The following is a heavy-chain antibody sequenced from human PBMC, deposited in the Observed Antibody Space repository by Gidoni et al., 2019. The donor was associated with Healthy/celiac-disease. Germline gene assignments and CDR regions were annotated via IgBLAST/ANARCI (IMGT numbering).Heavy chain of an antibody. V-gene: IGHV4-39*07. CDR2: IYYSGST. D-gene: IGHD3-10*01. CDR3: ARDLLWFGELLGAFDI. J-gene: IGHJ3*02. CDR1: GGSISSSSYY. Sequence: QLQLQESGPGLVKPSETLSLTCTVSGGSISSSSYYWGWIRQPPGKGLEWIGSIYYSGSTYYNPSLNSRVTISVDTSKNQFSLKLSSVTAADTAVYYCARDLLWFGELLGAFDIWGQGTMVTVSS.